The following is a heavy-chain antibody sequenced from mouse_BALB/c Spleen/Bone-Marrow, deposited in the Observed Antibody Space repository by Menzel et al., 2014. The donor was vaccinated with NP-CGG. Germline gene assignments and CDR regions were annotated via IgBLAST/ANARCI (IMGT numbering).Heavy chain of an antibody. CDR3: ARRDGGPMDY. Sequence: EVMLVESGGDLVKPGGSLKLSCAASGFTFSNYGMSWVRQTPDKRLEWVATISSGGSYTYYPDSVKGRLTISRDNAKNTLYLQMSSLKSEDTAMYYCARRDGGPMDYWGQGTSVTVSS. CDR2: ISSGGSYT. D-gene: IGHD2-3*01. J-gene: IGHJ4*01. CDR1: GFTFSNYG. V-gene: IGHV5-6*02.